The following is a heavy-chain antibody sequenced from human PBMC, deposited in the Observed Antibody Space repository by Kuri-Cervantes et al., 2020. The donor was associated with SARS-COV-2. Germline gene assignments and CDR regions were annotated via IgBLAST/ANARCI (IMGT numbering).Heavy chain of an antibody. V-gene: IGHV4-30-4*08. CDR1: GGSLGSGGYY. CDR3: ARVEADIVVVPAAIEPGYYYYYMDV. J-gene: IGHJ6*03. Sequence: LRLSCTVSGGSLGSGGYYWSWIRQPPGKGLEWIGEINHSGSTNYNPSLKSRVTISVDTSKNQFSLKLSSVTAADTAVYYCARVEADIVVVPAAIEPGYYYYYMDVWGKGTTVTVSS. CDR2: INHSGST. D-gene: IGHD2-2*02.